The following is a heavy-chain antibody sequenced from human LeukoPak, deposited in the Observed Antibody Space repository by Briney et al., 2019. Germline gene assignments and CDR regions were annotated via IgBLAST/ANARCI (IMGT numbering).Heavy chain of an antibody. CDR1: GFTFSTHG. CDR2: ISHDGNNK. D-gene: IGHD7-27*01. V-gene: IGHV3-30*03. J-gene: IGHJ4*02. Sequence: GGSLRLSCVASGFTFSTHGMHWVRQAPGKGLEWVAVISHDGNNKYYVDSVKGRFTISRDNSKNTLYLQMNTLRVEDTAVYYCARDWGNWGYGWYFDHWGQGTLVTVSS. CDR3: ARDWGNWGYGWYFDH.